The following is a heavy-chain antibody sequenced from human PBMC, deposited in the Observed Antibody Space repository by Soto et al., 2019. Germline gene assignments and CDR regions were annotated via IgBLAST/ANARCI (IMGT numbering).Heavy chain of an antibody. J-gene: IGHJ6*02. CDR3: ARHAVVPAAISYYYYGMDV. Sequence: PSETLSLTCAVYGGSFSGYYWSWIRQPPGKWLEWIGEINHSGSTNYNPSLKSRVTISVDTSKNQFSLKLSSVTAADTAVYYCARHAVVPAAISYYYYGMDVWGQGXTVTVSS. V-gene: IGHV4-34*01. CDR1: GGSFSGYY. D-gene: IGHD2-2*01. CDR2: INHSGST.